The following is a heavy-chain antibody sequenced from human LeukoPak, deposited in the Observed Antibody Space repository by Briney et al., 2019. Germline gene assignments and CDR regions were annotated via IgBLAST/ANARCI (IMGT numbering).Heavy chain of an antibody. V-gene: IGHV1-69*04. CDR1: GGTFSSYA. D-gene: IGHD3-10*01. Sequence: SVKVSCKASGGTFSSYAISWVRQAPGQGLEWMGRIIPILGIANYAQKFQGRVTITADKSTSIAYMELSSLRSEDTAVYYCARDLRMVRGVFDYGMDVWGQGTTVTVSS. J-gene: IGHJ6*02. CDR3: ARDLRMVRGVFDYGMDV. CDR2: IIPILGIA.